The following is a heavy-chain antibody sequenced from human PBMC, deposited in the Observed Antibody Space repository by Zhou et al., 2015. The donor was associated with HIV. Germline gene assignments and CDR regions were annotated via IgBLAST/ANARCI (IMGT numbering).Heavy chain of an antibody. Sequence: QKFQGRVTITADEPTNTVYMELTSLRSDDTAVYYCARGLDSSGSVDYWGQGTLVTVSS. D-gene: IGHD3-22*01. V-gene: IGHV1-69*01. J-gene: IGHJ4*02. CDR3: ARGLDSSGSVDY.